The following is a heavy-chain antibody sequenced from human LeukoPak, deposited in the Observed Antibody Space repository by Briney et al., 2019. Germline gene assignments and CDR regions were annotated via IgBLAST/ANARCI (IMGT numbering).Heavy chain of an antibody. Sequence: PGGSLRLSCAASGFNFNYVWMDWVRQAPGKGLEWVANINQDGSEKYYVDSVKGRFTVSRDNAKNSLDLQMNTLRAEDTAVYYCARRKLTYYYGMDVWGQGTTVTVSS. CDR3: ARRKLTYYYGMDV. CDR2: INQDGSEK. V-gene: IGHV3-7*01. J-gene: IGHJ6*02. D-gene: IGHD1-7*01. CDR1: GFNFNYVW.